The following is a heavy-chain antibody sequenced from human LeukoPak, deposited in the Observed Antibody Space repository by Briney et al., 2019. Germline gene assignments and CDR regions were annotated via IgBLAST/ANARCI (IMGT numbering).Heavy chain of an antibody. CDR3: ARGPPNWGYDY. D-gene: IGHD7-27*01. J-gene: IGHJ4*02. CDR1: GYTFTSYD. Sequence: ASVKVSCKASGYTFTSYDFNWVRQATGQRPEWMGWMSPNSGDTGYAQKFQDRVTMTRNTAISTAYMELSSLRSDDTAVYYCARGPPNWGYDYWGPGTLVTVSS. CDR2: MSPNSGDT. V-gene: IGHV1-8*01.